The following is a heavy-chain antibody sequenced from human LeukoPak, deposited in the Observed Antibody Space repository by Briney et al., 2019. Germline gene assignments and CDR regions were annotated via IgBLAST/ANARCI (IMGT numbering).Heavy chain of an antibody. D-gene: IGHD6-13*01. V-gene: IGHV1-8*01. CDR3: ARVEEQLDNFDY. J-gene: IGHJ4*02. CDR2: MNPNSGNT. Sequence: ASVKVSCKASGYTFTSYDINWVRQATGQGLEWMGWMNPNSGNTGYAQKFQGGVTMTRNTSISTAYMELSSLRSEDTAVYYCARVEEQLDNFDYWGQGTLVTVSS. CDR1: GYTFTSYD.